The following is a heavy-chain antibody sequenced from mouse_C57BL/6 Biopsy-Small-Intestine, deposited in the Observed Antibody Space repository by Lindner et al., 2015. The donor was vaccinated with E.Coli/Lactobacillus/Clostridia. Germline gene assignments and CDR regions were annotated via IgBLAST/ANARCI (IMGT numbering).Heavy chain of an antibody. J-gene: IGHJ2*01. D-gene: IGHD3-2*02. CDR3: ARSEGSSGFFDY. V-gene: IGHV1-31*01. CDR2: ISPNNGIS. CDR1: GYSSTGYY. Sequence: VQLQESGPELVKPGASVKISCKASGYSSTGYYMHWVKQSHGNILDWLGYISPNNGISSYNQRFKGKATLTIDKSSSTAYMELRSLTSEDSAVYYCARSEGSSGFFDYWGQGTTLTVSS.